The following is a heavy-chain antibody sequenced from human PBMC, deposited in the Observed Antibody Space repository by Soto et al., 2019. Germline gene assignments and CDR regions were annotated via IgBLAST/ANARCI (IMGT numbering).Heavy chain of an antibody. J-gene: IGHJ4*02. D-gene: IGHD3-9*01. CDR3: ARNLMDYDILTGYYIAYYFDY. CDR2: INAGNGNT. V-gene: IGHV1-3*01. CDR1: GYTFTSYA. Sequence: QVQLVQSGAEVKKPGASVKVSCKASGYTFTSYAMHWVRQAPGQRLEWMGWINAGNGNTKYSQNFQGRVTITRDTSATTAYMELSSLRSEDTAVYYCARNLMDYDILTGYYIAYYFDYWGQGTLVTVSS.